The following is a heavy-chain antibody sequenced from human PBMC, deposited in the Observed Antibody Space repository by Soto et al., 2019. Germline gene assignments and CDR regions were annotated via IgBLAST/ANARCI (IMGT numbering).Heavy chain of an antibody. CDR3: AKYMTAVTRYFDL. V-gene: IGHV3-23*01. CDR1: GLNFASYA. CDR2: TSGDAANT. Sequence: EVQLLESGGGLVQSGGSLRLSCAASGLNFASYAMTWIRQAPGKGLEWVSATSGDAANTQYADSVKGRFTMSRDNSKNTLYLHMNWLRPEDTAVYFCAKYMTAVTRYFDLWGRGTLVTVSS. D-gene: IGHD4-17*01. J-gene: IGHJ2*01.